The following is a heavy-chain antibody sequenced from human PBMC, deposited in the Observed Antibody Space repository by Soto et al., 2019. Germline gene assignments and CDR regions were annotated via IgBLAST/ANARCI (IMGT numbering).Heavy chain of an antibody. CDR1: GYTFTSFG. D-gene: IGHD4-17*01. V-gene: IGHV1-18*01. J-gene: IGHJ4*02. CDR3: ARDPRSFMVTTYAPDY. CDR2: ISGYNGNT. Sequence: ASVKVSCKASGYTFTSFGISWVRQAPGHGLEWMGWISGYNGNTNYAQKLQGRVTMTTDTSTSTAYMELRSLRSDDTAVYYCARDPRSFMVTTYAPDYWGQGTLVTVSS.